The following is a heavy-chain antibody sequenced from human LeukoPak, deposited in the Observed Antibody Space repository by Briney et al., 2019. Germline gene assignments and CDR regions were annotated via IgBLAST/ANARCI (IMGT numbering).Heavy chain of an antibody. CDR3: AGNTYYDFWGGYPLDY. J-gene: IGHJ4*02. Sequence: SETLSLTCTVSGGSISSYYWSWIRQPPGKGLEWIGYIYTSGSTNYNPSLKSRVTISVDTSKNQFSLKLSSVTAADTAVYYCAGNTYYDFWGGYPLDYWGPGTLVTIPP. D-gene: IGHD3-3*01. CDR2: IYTSGST. V-gene: IGHV4-4*09. CDR1: GGSISSYY.